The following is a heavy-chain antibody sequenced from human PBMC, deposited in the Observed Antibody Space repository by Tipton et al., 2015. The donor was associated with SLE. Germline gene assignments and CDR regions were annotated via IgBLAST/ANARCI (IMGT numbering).Heavy chain of an antibody. CDR2: ISYDGSNK. V-gene: IGHV3-30*04. CDR1: GFTFSTYA. CDR3: ARGKYYFDY. J-gene: IGHJ4*02. Sequence: SLRLSCAASGFTFSTYAMHWVRQAPGKRLEWVAVISYDGSNKYYADSVKGRFTISRDNAKNSLFLHMNSLRAEDTAVYYCARGKYYFDYWGQGALVTVSS.